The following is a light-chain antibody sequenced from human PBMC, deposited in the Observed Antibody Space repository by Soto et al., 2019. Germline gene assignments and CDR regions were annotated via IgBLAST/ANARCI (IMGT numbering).Light chain of an antibody. CDR3: QQYGNSGT. J-gene: IGKJ1*01. V-gene: IGKV3-20*01. CDR1: QSVSSSY. CDR2: GAS. Sequence: EIVRTQSPATLSVSPGERATLSGRASQSVSSSYLAWYQQKPGQAPRLLIYGASNRATGIPNRFSGSGSGTDFTLTLSRLSPEDLAVYYCQQYGNSGTFGQGTKVDIK.